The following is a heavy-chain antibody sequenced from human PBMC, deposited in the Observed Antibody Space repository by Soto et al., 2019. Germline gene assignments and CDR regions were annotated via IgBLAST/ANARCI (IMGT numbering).Heavy chain of an antibody. CDR1: DGSFSGYY. D-gene: IGHD2-15*01. J-gene: IGHJ6*02. CDR2: INHSGST. CDR3: AREGLGLGYYYYGMDG. Sequence: PSETLSLTCAVYDGSFSGYYWSWIRQPPGKGLEWIGEINHSGSTNYNPSLKSRVTISVDTSKNQFSLQLNSVTPEDTAVYYCAREGLGLGYYYYGMDGWGQGTTVTVSS. V-gene: IGHV4-34*01.